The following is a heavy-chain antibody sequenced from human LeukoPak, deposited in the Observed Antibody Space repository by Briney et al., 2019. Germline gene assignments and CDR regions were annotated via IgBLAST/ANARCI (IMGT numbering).Heavy chain of an antibody. V-gene: IGHV4-34*01. CDR1: GGYFSGYY. D-gene: IGHD6-19*01. CDR3: APRPYSSGWYEGFRRFDY. J-gene: IGHJ4*02. Sequence: SETLSLTCAVYGGYFSGYYWSWIRQPPGKGLEWIGGINHSGSTNYNPSLKSRVTISVDTSKNQFSLKLSSVTAADTAVYYCAPRPYSSGWYEGFRRFDYWGQGTLVTVSS. CDR2: INHSGST.